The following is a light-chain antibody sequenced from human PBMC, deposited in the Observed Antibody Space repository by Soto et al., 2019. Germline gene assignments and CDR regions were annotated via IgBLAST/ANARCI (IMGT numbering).Light chain of an antibody. J-gene: IGKJ4*01. CDR1: QGINNN. V-gene: IGKV1-16*02. CDR2: AES. Sequence: EIQMTQSPSSLSASVGDRVTISCRASQGINNNLACFQQKQGKAPTSLIYAESSVQSAVTSKFSGSGSGTDFLLTISSLQPEDFATYCCLQYTSYAHTFGGGTKVQIK. CDR3: LQYTSYAHT.